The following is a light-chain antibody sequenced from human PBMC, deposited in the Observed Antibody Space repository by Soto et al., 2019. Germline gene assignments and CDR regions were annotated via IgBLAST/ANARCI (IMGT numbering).Light chain of an antibody. CDR3: QQYEDIPPT. Sequence: DIQMTQSPSSLTASVGDSVTITCQASQDITNYLNWYQHKPGKAPKLLIYDASNLEPGVPSRFSGRGSGRDFTFTVSGLQPEDTATYYCQQYEDIPPTFGQGTRLDIK. V-gene: IGKV1-33*01. CDR1: QDITNY. J-gene: IGKJ5*01. CDR2: DAS.